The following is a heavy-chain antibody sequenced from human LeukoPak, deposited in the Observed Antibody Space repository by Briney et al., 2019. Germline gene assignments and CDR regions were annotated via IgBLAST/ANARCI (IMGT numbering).Heavy chain of an antibody. CDR2: ISGSGGST. CDR3: AKDGTSLTRDFDY. V-gene: IGHV3-23*01. J-gene: IGHJ4*02. Sequence: PGGSLRLSCAASGFTFSSYAMSWVRQAPGKGLEWVSAISGSGGSTYYADPVKGRFTISRDNSKNTLYLQINSLRAEDTAVYYCAKDGTSLTRDFDYWGQGTLVTVSS. D-gene: IGHD1-26*01. CDR1: GFTFSSYA.